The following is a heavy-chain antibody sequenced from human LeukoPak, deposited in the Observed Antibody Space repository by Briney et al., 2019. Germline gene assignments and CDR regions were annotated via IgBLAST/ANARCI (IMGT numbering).Heavy chain of an antibody. D-gene: IGHD6-19*01. CDR3: AKGIYSSGWSYFDY. CDR2: LSGSGITT. Sequence: GGSLRLSCAASGFTFSNSAMSWVRQAPGKGLEWVSTLSGSGITTYYADSVKGRFTISRDNSKNTLYLQMNSLRAEDTAIYYCAKGIYSSGWSYFDYWGHGTLVTVSS. CDR1: GFTFSNSA. V-gene: IGHV3-23*01. J-gene: IGHJ4*01.